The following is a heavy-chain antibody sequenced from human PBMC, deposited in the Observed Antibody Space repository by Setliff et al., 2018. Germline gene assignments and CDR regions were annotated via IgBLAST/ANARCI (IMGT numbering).Heavy chain of an antibody. J-gene: IGHJ4*02. D-gene: IGHD2-15*01. CDR2: IKNDGSSI. Sequence: GESLKISCVVSGFTFSDYWMHWVRQVPGKGLVWVSRIKNDGSSITYTDSVKGRFTTSRDNAKDTLYLQMNSLRAEDTAVYYCAKGGIGSFDYWGQGTLVTVSS. CDR1: GFTFSDYW. V-gene: IGHV3-74*01. CDR3: AKGGIGSFDY.